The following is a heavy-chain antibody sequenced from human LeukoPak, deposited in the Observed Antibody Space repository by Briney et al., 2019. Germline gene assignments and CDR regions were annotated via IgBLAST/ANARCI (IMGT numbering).Heavy chain of an antibody. CDR3: ARGRPDYCSSTTCYNWFDP. CDR2: INSSGSTI. J-gene: IGHJ5*02. D-gene: IGHD2-2*01. V-gene: IGHV3-48*03. Sequence: TLRLSCAASGFTFSNYEMNWVRQAPGKGLEWVSYINSSGSTIYYADSVKGRFTISRDNVKTSLYLKMNSLRVEDTAFYCCARGRPDYCSSTTCYNWFDPWGQGTLVTVSS. CDR1: GFTFSNYE.